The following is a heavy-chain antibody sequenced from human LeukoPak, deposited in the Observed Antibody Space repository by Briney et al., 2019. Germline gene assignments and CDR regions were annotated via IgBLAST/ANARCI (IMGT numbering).Heavy chain of an antibody. Sequence: SETLSLTCAVYGGSFSAYYWSWIRQPPGKGLEWIGEINHSGSTNYNPSLKSRVTISVDTSKNQFSLKLTSVTAADTAVYYCAREYSSSSVGWFDPWGQGTLVTVSS. J-gene: IGHJ5*02. CDR3: AREYSSSSVGWFDP. V-gene: IGHV4-34*01. CDR1: GGSFSAYY. CDR2: INHSGST. D-gene: IGHD6-6*01.